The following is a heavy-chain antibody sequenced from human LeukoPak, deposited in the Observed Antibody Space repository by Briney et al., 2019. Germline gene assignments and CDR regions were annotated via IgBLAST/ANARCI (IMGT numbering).Heavy chain of an antibody. V-gene: IGHV3-23*01. J-gene: IGHJ6*02. CDR2: ISGSGGST. Sequence: PGGSLRLSCAASGFTFSSYAMSWVRQAPGKGLEWVSAISGSGGSTYYADSVKGRFTISRDNSKNTLYLQMNSLRAEDTAVYYCAKASSSSYYYGMDVWGQGTTVNVSS. CDR3: AKASSSSYYYGMDV. D-gene: IGHD6-13*01. CDR1: GFTFSSYA.